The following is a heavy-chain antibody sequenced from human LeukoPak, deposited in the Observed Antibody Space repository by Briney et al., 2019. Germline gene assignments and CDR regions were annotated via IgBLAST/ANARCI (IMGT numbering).Heavy chain of an antibody. CDR1: GFIFNNYW. J-gene: IGHJ4*02. Sequence: GGSLRLSCTASGFIFNNYWMTWVRQVPGKGLEWVANIKQDGSEKYYVDSVKGRFTISRDNAKNSLYLQMNSLRVEDTAVYYCASRHFENWGQGTLVTVSS. V-gene: IGHV3-7*03. CDR3: ASRHFEN. CDR2: IKQDGSEK.